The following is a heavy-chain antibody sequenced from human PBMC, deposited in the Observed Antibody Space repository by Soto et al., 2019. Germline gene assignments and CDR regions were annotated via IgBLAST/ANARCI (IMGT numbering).Heavy chain of an antibody. CDR3: ARDRDSSSWVVYDY. CDR1: GGSLSSYY. V-gene: IGHV4-59*01. D-gene: IGHD6-6*01. CDR2: IYYSGST. Sequence: PSETLSLTCTVSGGSLSSYYWSWIRQPPGKGLEWIGYIYYSGSTNYNPSLKSRVTISVDTSKNQFSLKLSSVTAADTAVYYCARDRDSSSWVVYDYWGQGTLVTVSS. J-gene: IGHJ4*02.